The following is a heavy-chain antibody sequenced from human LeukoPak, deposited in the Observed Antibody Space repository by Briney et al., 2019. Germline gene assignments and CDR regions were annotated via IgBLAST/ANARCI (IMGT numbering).Heavy chain of an antibody. CDR1: GGSFSGYY. J-gene: IGHJ5*02. D-gene: IGHD3-16*01. CDR2: INHSGST. V-gene: IGHV4-34*01. CDR3: ARHYGP. Sequence: SETLSLTCAVYGGSFSGYYWSWIRQPPGKGLEWIGGINHSGSTNYNPSLKSRVTISVDTSKNQFSLKLSSVTAADTAVYYCARHYGPWGQGTLVTASS.